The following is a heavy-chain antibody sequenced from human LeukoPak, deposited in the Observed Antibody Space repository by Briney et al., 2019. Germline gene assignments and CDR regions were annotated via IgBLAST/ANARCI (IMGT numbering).Heavy chain of an antibody. CDR2: INHSGST. D-gene: IGHD3-22*01. J-gene: IGHJ4*02. V-gene: IGHV4-34*01. CDR1: GGSFSGYY. Sequence: PSETLSLTCAVYGGSFSGYYWSWLRQPPGKGLEWIGEINHSGSTNYNPSLKSRVTISVDTSKNQFSLKLSSVTAADTAVYYCASTDSSGYRHFDYWGQGTLVTVSS. CDR3: ASTDSSGYRHFDY.